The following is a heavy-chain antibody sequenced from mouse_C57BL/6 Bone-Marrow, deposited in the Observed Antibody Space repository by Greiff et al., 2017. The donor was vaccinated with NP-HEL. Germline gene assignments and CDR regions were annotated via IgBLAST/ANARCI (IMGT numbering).Heavy chain of an antibody. CDR2: FNPNNGGT. CDR1: GYMLTDYY. CDR3: ARGGYYYGSRDY. J-gene: IGHJ2*01. D-gene: IGHD1-1*01. Sequence: EVRLQQSGPELVKPGASVKISCKASGYMLTDYYMIWVKQSHGKSLEWFGDFNPNNGGTSFHQKFKGKATLTVDKSSSTAYMELRSLTSEDSADDYCARGGYYYGSRDYWGQGTTLTVTS. V-gene: IGHV1-26*01.